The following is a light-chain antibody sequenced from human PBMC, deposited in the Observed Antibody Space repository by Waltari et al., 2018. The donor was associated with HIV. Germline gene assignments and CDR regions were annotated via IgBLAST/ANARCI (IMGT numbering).Light chain of an antibody. Sequence: DIQMTQSPSSLSASVGDRVTITCLASQNINNYLNWYQEKPGKAPKLLIFAASSLQSGVTSRFSGSGSGTAFTLTINNLQPEDFASYYCQQSYSTTWTFGQGTKVEIK. CDR2: AAS. CDR1: QNINNY. V-gene: IGKV1-39*01. CDR3: QQSYSTTWT. J-gene: IGKJ1*01.